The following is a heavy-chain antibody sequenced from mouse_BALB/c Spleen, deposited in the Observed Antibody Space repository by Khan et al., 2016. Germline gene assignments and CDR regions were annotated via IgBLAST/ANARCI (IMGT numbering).Heavy chain of an antibody. D-gene: IGHD1-1*01. CDR3: ASYYCSSYDYFDY. Sequence: QVQLKESGAELARPGASVKLSCKASGYTFTSYWMQWVKQRPGQGLEWIGAIYPGDGDTRYTQKFKGKATLTADKSSSTAYMQLSSLASEDSAVYYCASYYCSSYDYFDYWGQGTTLTVSS. CDR1: GYTFTSYW. V-gene: IGHV1-87*01. J-gene: IGHJ2*01. CDR2: IYPGDGDT.